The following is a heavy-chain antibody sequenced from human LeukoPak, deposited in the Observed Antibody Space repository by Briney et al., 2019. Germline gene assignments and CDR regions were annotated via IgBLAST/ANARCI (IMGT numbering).Heavy chain of an antibody. J-gene: IGHJ6*02. CDR3: AREGLPAVVAATVFSYYYYGMDV. Sequence: PGRSLRLSCTASGFTFGDYTMSWVRQAPGKGLEWVANIKQDGSEKYYVDSVKGRFTISRDSAKNSLYLQMNSLRAEDTAVYYCAREGLPAVVAATVFSYYYYGMDVWGQGTTVTVSS. CDR2: IKQDGSEK. D-gene: IGHD2-15*01. V-gene: IGHV3-7*01. CDR1: GFTFGDYT.